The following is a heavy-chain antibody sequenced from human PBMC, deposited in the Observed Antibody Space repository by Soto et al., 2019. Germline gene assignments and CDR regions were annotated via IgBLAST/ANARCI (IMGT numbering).Heavy chain of an antibody. CDR3: ARDTLAADY. Sequence: GGSLRLSCAASGFTVSTKYMSWVRQAPGKGLEWVSVIYSGGSTFYADSVRCRFTTSRDNSKNTANLQMNNLRAEATAVYYCARDTLAADYSGLGTVVTVSS. CDR2: IYSGGST. D-gene: IGHD3-16*01. J-gene: IGHJ4*02. V-gene: IGHV3-66*01. CDR1: GFTVSTKY.